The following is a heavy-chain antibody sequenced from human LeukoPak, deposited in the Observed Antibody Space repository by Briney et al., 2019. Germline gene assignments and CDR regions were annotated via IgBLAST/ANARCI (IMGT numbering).Heavy chain of an antibody. Sequence: GGSLRLSCAASGFTFSSYWMTWVRQTPGKGLEWVANINPDGGEKYYVDSVKGRFTTSRDNAKNSLCLQMNTLRVEDTAVYYCARGYSRSYDYWGQGTLVTVSS. D-gene: IGHD1-26*01. V-gene: IGHV3-7*04. J-gene: IGHJ4*02. CDR2: INPDGGEK. CDR1: GFTFSSYW. CDR3: ARGYSRSYDY.